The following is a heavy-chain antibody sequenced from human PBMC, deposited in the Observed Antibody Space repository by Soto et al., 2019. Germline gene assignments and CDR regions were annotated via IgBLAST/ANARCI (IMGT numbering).Heavy chain of an antibody. J-gene: IGHJ4*02. CDR2: ISKSGTFT. D-gene: IGHD6-6*01. Sequence: PGGSLRLSCAASGFTFSDSYMSWIRQAPGKGLEWFAYISKSGTFTNYADSVKGRFTVSRDNPKKSLYLHMNSLRVEDTGIYYCARVGEAARHFFDSWGQGTLVTVSS. V-gene: IGHV3-11*05. CDR1: GFTFSDSY. CDR3: ARVGEAARHFFDS.